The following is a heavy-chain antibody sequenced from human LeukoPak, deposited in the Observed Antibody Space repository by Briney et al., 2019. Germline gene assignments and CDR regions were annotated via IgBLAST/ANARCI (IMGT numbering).Heavy chain of an antibody. CDR3: AKERYSGYDRRDY. D-gene: IGHD5-12*01. CDR1: GYTFSSYA. Sequence: GVSLTLSCTASGYTFSSYAMRWVRQSPEKGLEWVSAISGSGCSTYYAESVKGRFTISRDNSKNTLYLQMNSLRAEDTAVYYCAKERYSGYDRRDYWGQGTLVTVSS. V-gene: IGHV3-23*01. J-gene: IGHJ4*02. CDR2: ISGSGCST.